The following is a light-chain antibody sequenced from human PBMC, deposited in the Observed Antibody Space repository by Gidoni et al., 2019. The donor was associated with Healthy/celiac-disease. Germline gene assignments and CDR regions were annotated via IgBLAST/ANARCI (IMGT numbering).Light chain of an antibody. J-gene: IGKJ4*01. CDR1: QSVSSSY. CDR3: QQYGSSPLT. Sequence: EIVFTQSPATLSLSPGARATLSCWARQSVSSSYLAWDQQKPGLAPRLLIYDASSRATGIPDRFSGSGSGKDFTLTISRLEPEDFAVYYCQQYGSSPLTFGGGTKVEIK. CDR2: DAS. V-gene: IGKV3D-20*01.